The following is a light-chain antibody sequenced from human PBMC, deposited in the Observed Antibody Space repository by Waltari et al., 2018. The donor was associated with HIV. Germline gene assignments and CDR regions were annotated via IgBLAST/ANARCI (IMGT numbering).Light chain of an antibody. J-gene: IGKJ1*01. CDR1: QSVNSN. CDR2: GTS. CDR3: HHYNNWRET. Sequence: ILITQSPATPSVSPGERATLSCSARQSVNSNLAWYQQKPGQSPRLLIYGTSTRATDIPARFSGSGSGTEFTLTISSLQSEDFAVYYCHHYNNWRETFGQGTKVEIK. V-gene: IGKV3-15*01.